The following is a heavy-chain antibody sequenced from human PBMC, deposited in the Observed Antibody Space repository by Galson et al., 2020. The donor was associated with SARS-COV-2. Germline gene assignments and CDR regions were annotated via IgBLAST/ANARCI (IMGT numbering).Heavy chain of an antibody. CDR2: IYHSGST. J-gene: IGHJ4*02. V-gene: IGHV4-30-2*01. Sequence: ETSETLSLTCAVSGGSISSGGYAWSWIRQPPGKALEWIGYIYHSGSTYYNPSLKSRVTISVDRSKNQFSLELSSVTAADTAVYYCARDVNGSGSLWGRGTLVTVSS. CDR3: ARDVNGSGSL. D-gene: IGHD3-10*01. CDR1: GGSISSGGYA.